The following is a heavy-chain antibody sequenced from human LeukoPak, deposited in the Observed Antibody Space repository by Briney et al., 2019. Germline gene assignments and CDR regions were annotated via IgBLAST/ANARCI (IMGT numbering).Heavy chain of an antibody. CDR1: GYTFTSYD. D-gene: IGHD2-15*01. J-gene: IGHJ6*02. CDR3: ARDQVAATLYYYGMDV. V-gene: IGHV1-8*01. Sequence: EASVKVSCKASGYTFTSYDINWVRQATGQGLEWMGWMNPNSGNTGYAQKFQGRVTMTRNTSISTAYMELSSLRSEDTAVYYCARDQVAATLYYYGMDVWGQGTTVTVSS. CDR2: MNPNSGNT.